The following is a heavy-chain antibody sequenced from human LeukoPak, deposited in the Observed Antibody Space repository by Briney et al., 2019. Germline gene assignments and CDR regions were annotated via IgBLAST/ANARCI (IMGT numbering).Heavy chain of an antibody. J-gene: IGHJ4*02. D-gene: IGHD6-19*01. CDR2: ISAYNGNT. Sequence: ASVKVSCKASGYTFTSYGISWVRHAPGQGLKWIGWISAYNGNTNYAQKLQGTVTMTTDTSTSTAYMELRSLRSDDTAVYYCASGYSSGWYAPISFDYWGQGTLVTVSS. CDR1: GYTFTSYG. V-gene: IGHV1-18*01. CDR3: ASGYSSGWYAPISFDY.